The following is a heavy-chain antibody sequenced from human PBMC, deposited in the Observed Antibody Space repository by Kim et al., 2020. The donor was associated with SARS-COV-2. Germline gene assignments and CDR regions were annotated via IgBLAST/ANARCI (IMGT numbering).Heavy chain of an antibody. CDR1: RYKFPSYA. J-gene: IGHJ6*02. D-gene: IGHD1-1*01. V-gene: IGHV7-4-1*02. CDR2: VNTNTGKP. CDR3: VSELARLSDYHYGMDV. Sequence: ASVKVSCKASRYKFPSYAMNWVRQAPGQGLEWMGWVNTNTGKPTYAQEFKGRFVFSLDTSVTTAFLQINSLKPEDTAVYFCVSELARLSDYHYGMDVWGQGTTVKVSS.